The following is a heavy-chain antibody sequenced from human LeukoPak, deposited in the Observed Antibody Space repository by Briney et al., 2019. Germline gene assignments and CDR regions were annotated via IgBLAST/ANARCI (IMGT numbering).Heavy chain of an antibody. CDR1: GFTFSSYG. V-gene: IGHV3-33*01. D-gene: IGHD1-26*01. J-gene: IGHJ4*02. CDR3: ARVRGELVRYFDY. CDR2: IWYDGCNK. Sequence: RGRFLRLSCAASGFTFSSYGMHWVRQAPGKGLEWVAVIWYDGCNKYYADSVKGRFTISRDNSKNTLYLQMNSLRAEDTAVYYCARVRGELVRYFDYWGQGTPVTVSS.